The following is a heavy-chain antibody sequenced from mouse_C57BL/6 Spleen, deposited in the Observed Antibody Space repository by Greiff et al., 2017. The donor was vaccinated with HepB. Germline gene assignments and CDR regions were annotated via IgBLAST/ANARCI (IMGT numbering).Heavy chain of an antibody. D-gene: IGHD2-5*01. Sequence: EVKLMESGGGLVKPGGSLKLSCAASGFTFSDYGIHWVRQAPEKGLEWVAYISSGSSTIYYADTVKGRFTISRDNAKNTLFLQMTSLRSEDTAMYYCARRAYYSNYEAMDYWGQGTSVTVSS. CDR1: GFTFSDYG. J-gene: IGHJ4*01. V-gene: IGHV5-17*01. CDR3: ARRAYYSNYEAMDY. CDR2: ISSGSSTI.